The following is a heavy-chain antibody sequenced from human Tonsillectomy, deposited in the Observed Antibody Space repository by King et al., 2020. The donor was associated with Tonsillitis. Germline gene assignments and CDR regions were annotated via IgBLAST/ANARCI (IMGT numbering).Heavy chain of an antibody. V-gene: IGHV3-48*02. D-gene: IGHD5-18*01. J-gene: IGHJ5*02. CDR2: ISSSSNI. CDR3: TRVRGYNYGQVFDP. Sequence: VQLVESGGGLVQPGGSLRLSCTASGFTFSTYTMNWVRQAPGKGLEWVSYISSSSNIYYADSVKGRFTVSRDNARNSLFLQMNSLRDEDTAVYYCTRVRGYNYGQVFDPWGQGTLVTVSS. CDR1: GFTFSTYT.